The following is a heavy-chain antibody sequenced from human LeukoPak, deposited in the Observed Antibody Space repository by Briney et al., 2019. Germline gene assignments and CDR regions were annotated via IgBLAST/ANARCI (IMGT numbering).Heavy chain of an antibody. CDR3: ARKAYSSSWYYYYGMDV. CDR2: IYYSGST. CDR1: GGSISSYY. J-gene: IGHJ6*02. Sequence: KAAETLSLTCTVSGGSISSYYWSWIRQPPGKGLEWIGYIYYSGSTNYNPSLKSRVTIPLDTSKNQFSLKLSSVTAADTAVYYCARKAYSSSWYYYYGMDVWGQGTTVTDPS. D-gene: IGHD6-13*01. V-gene: IGHV4-59*01.